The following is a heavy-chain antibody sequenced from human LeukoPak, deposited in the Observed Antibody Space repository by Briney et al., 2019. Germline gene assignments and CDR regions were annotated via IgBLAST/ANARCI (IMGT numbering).Heavy chain of an antibody. CDR1: GGSISSYY. Sequence: SETLSLTCTVSGGSISSYYWSWIRQPPGKGLEWIGYIYYSGSANYNPSLKSRVTISVDTSKNQFSLKLSSVTAADTAVYYCARDLNNVGELKNWFDPWGQGTLVTVSS. J-gene: IGHJ5*02. D-gene: IGHD3-10*01. CDR3: ARDLNNVGELKNWFDP. CDR2: IYYSGSA. V-gene: IGHV4-59*01.